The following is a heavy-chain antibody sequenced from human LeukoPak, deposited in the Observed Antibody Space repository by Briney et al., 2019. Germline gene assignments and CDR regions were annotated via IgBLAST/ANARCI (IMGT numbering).Heavy chain of an antibody. J-gene: IGHJ4*02. CDR3: ARGDYYDSSGYFDY. CDR2: IYYSGST. D-gene: IGHD3-22*01. V-gene: IGHV4-59*01. CDR1: GGSISSYY. Sequence: SETLSLTCTVSGGSISSYYWSWIRQPPGKGLEWIGYIYYSGSTNYNPSLKSRVTISVDTSKNRFSLKLSSVTAADTAVYYCARGDYYDSSGYFDYWGQGTLVTVSS.